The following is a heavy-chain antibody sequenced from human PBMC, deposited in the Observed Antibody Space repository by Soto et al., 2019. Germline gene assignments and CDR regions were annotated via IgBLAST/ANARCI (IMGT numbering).Heavy chain of an antibody. CDR3: ASTKYDSSAYYYWYLGL. Sequence: HEHLVQSGAEVKRPGASLKVSCKASGYSFTGYYIHWVRQAPGQGLEWMGWINPDSGATNYAQNFQGRVTLTSDTSISTASMDLTSLTSDDTAVYYCASTKYDSSAYYYWYLGLWGRGTLVTVSS. D-gene: IGHD3-22*01. J-gene: IGHJ2*01. CDR2: INPDSGAT. CDR1: GYSFTGYY. V-gene: IGHV1-2*02.